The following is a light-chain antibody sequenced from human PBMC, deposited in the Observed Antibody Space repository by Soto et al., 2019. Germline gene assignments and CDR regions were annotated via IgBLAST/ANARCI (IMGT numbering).Light chain of an antibody. V-gene: IGLV2-14*03. CDR3: SSYTTSTTVV. J-gene: IGLJ1*01. CDR2: EVS. CDR1: SSDVGGYNF. Sequence: QSVLTQPASVFGSPGQSITFSCTGTSSDVGGYNFVSWYQQHPGKAPKLMIYEVSSRSSGVSNRFSGSKSANTASLTISGLQPEDEADYYCSSYTTSTTVVFGTGTK.